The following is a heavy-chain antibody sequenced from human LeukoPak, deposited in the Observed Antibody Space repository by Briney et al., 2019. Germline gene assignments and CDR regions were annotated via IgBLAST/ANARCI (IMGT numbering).Heavy chain of an antibody. CDR3: AVNPQRADGDWFDP. J-gene: IGHJ5*02. Sequence: SETLSLTCTVSGGSINSSSYYWGWIRQPPGKGLEWIGSIYYSGSTYYNPSLKSRVTISVDTSKNQFSLKLSSVTAADTAVYYCAVNPQRADGDWFDPWGQGTLVTVSS. V-gene: IGHV4-39*07. CDR1: GGSINSSSYY. D-gene: IGHD2-2*01. CDR2: IYYSGST.